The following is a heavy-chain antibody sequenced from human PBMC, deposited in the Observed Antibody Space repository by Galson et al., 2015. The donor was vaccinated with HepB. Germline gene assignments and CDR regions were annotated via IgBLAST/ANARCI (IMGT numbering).Heavy chain of an antibody. CDR2: IRSKANSYAT. J-gene: IGHJ4*02. D-gene: IGHD6-13*01. CDR3: TRIIAAAGDPYLDY. V-gene: IGHV3-73*01. CDR1: GFTFSGSA. Sequence: SLRLSCAASGFTFSGSAMHWVRQASGKGLEWVGRIRSKANSYATAYAASVKGRFTISRDDSKNTAYLQMNSLKTEDTAVYYCTRIIAAAGDPYLDYWGQGTLVTVSS.